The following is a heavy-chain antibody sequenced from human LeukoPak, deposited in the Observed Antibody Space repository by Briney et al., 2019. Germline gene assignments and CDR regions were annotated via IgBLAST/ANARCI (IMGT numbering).Heavy chain of an antibody. J-gene: IGHJ4*02. V-gene: IGHV4-34*01. D-gene: IGHD3-9*01. Sequence: SSETLSLTCAVYGGSLSAYYWAWIRQPPGKGLEWIGTIYSSGFTYYNPSLKSRVTISVDASKNQFSLKLNSVNAADTAVYYCARRSFDAYLDYWGQGTLVTVSS. CDR2: IYSSGFT. CDR1: GGSLSAYY. CDR3: ARRSFDAYLDY.